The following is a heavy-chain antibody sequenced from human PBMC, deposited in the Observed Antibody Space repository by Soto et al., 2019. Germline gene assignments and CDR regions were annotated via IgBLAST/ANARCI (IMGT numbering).Heavy chain of an antibody. CDR1: GGSISSSSYS. Sequence: PSETLSLTCTVSGGSISSSSYSWGWIRQPPGKGLEWIGSIYYSGSTYYNPSLKSRVIISVDTSKNQFALKLSSVAAADTAVYYCARLGSTGSYPDYWGQGTLVTVSS. J-gene: IGHJ4*02. CDR2: IYYSGST. V-gene: IGHV4-39*01. D-gene: IGHD1-26*01. CDR3: ARLGSTGSYPDY.